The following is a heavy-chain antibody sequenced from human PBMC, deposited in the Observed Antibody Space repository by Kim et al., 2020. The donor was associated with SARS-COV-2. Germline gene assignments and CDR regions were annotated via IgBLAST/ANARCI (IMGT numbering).Heavy chain of an antibody. CDR2: SNPNGVST. CDR3: ARGGQIKMIRGLIPLIDY. Sequence: ASVKVSCKASGYTFTTYYMHWVRQAPGQGLEWMGISNPNGVSTSYAQKFQGRVTMTRDTSTSTVYMELSSLRSEDTAVYYCARGGQIKMIRGLIPLIDYWGQGTLVTVSS. J-gene: IGHJ4*02. D-gene: IGHD3-10*01. CDR1: GYTFTTYY. V-gene: IGHV1-46*01.